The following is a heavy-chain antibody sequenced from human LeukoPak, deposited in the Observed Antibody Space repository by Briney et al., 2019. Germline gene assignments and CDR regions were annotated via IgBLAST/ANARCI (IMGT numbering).Heavy chain of an antibody. D-gene: IGHD3-3*01. CDR3: AKDFGVVTRYYYYYGMDV. CDR1: GFTFSSYG. CDR2: IVGSGGTT. V-gene: IGHV3-23*01. J-gene: IGHJ6*02. Sequence: PGGSLRLSCAASGFTFSSYGMHWVRQAPGKGLEWVSGIVGSGGTTYYADSVKGRFTISRDNSKNTLYLQMNSLRAEDTAVYYCAKDFGVVTRYYYYYGMDVWGQGTTVTVSS.